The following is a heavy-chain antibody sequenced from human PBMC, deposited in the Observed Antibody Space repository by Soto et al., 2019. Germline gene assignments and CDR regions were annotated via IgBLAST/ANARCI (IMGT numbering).Heavy chain of an antibody. CDR2: INPSGGST. CDR3: AAAADCGGDCSFDY. V-gene: IGHV1-46*01. CDR1: GYTFTSYY. Sequence: ASVKVSCKASGYTFTSYYMHWVRQAPGQGLEWMGIINPSGGSTSYAQKFQERVTITRDMSTSTAYMELSSLRSEDTAVYYCAAAADCGGDCSFDYWGQGTLVTVSS. J-gene: IGHJ4*02. D-gene: IGHD2-21*02.